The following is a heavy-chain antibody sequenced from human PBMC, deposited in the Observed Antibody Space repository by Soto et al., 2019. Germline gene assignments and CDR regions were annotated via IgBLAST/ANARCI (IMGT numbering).Heavy chain of an antibody. CDR1: GFTFDDYA. D-gene: IGHD1-26*01. CDR3: AKDTDRWELPIRYFQH. J-gene: IGHJ1*01. CDR2: ISWNSGSI. V-gene: IGHV3-9*01. Sequence: EVQLVESGGGLVQPGRSLRLSCAASGFTFDDYAMHWVRQATGKGLEWVSGISWNSGSIGYADSVKGRFTISRDNAKNSLYLQMNSLRAEDTALYYCAKDTDRWELPIRYFQHWGQGTLVTVSS.